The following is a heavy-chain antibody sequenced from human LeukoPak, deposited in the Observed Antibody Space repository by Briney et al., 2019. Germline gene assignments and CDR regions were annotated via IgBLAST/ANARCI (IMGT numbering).Heavy chain of an antibody. CDR2: IQSDGNEK. CDR1: GFTFSSYA. V-gene: IGHV3-7*01. Sequence: GGSLRLSCAASGFTFSSYAMSWVRQAPGKGLEWVANIQSDGNEKNYIDSVQGRFTISRDNAKTSLYLQMNSLRAEDTAVYYCARDSAVATYYGVDVWGQGTTVPVSS. CDR3: ARDSAVATYYGVDV. D-gene: IGHD6-19*01. J-gene: IGHJ6*02.